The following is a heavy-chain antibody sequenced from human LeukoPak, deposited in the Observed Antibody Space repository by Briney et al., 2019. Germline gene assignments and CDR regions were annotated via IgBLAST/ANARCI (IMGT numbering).Heavy chain of an antibody. J-gene: IGHJ4*02. CDR3: ATVPAATGLGYYFDY. Sequence: GGSLRLSCAASGFTVSSNYMNWVRQAPGKGLEWVSVIYSGGSTYYADSVKGRFTISRDNSKNTLYLQMNSLRAEDTAVYYCATVPAATGLGYYFDYWGQGTLVTVSS. D-gene: IGHD2-2*01. V-gene: IGHV3-53*01. CDR2: IYSGGST. CDR1: GFTVSSNY.